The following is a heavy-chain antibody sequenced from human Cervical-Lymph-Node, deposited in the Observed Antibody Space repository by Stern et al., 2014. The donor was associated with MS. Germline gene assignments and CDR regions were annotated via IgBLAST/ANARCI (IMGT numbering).Heavy chain of an antibody. J-gene: IGHJ4*02. CDR1: GFTFSTYA. CDR2: LSTDGSDE. CDR3: ARDRVVINPAYYFDY. V-gene: IGHV3-33*05. D-gene: IGHD3-22*01. Sequence: VQLVESGGGVVQPGRSLRLSCTASGFTFSTYAMHWVRQAPGKGLEWVAILSTDGSDEYYADSVKGRFTISRDNSKNPLYLQMDSLRAEDTAVYYCARDRVVINPAYYFDYGGQGTLVTVSS.